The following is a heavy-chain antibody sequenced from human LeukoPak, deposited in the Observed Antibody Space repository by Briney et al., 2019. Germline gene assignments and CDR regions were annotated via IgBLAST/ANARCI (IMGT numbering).Heavy chain of an antibody. V-gene: IGHV3-23*01. CDR2: ISGSGGST. CDR3: AKDPAYYYDSSGYYPFDY. D-gene: IGHD3-22*01. Sequence: GGSLRLSCAASGFTFSSYAMCWVRQAPGKGLEWVSAISGSGGSTYYADSVKGRFTISRDNSKNTLYLQMNSLRAEDTAVYYCAKDPAYYYDSSGYYPFDYWGQGTLVTVSS. CDR1: GFTFSSYA. J-gene: IGHJ4*02.